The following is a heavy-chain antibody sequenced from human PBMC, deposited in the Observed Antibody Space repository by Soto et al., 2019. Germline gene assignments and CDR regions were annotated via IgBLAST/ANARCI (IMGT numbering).Heavy chain of an antibody. CDR1: GFTFSSYA. J-gene: IGHJ3*02. CDR3: AKQAPVLRYFDWLHNFDI. Sequence: GGSLRLSCAASGFTFSSYAMSWVRQAPGKGLEWVSAISGSGGSTYYADSVKGRFTISRDNSKNTLYLQMNSLRAEDTAVYYCAKQAPVLRYFDWLHNFDIWGQGTMVTVSS. CDR2: ISGSGGST. V-gene: IGHV3-23*01. D-gene: IGHD3-9*01.